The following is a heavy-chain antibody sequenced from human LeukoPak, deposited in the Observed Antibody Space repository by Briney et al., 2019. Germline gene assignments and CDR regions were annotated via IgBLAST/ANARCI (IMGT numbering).Heavy chain of an antibody. CDR1: GYTFTTYG. V-gene: IGHV1-18*04. Sequence: GASVKVSCKASGYTFTTYGISWVRQAPGQGLEWMGWISAHNGHTNYAQNLQGRVTMTTDTSTSTAYMELRSLRSDDTAVYYCARVEDRDNVWRSYRLADYWGQGTLVTVSS. CDR3: ARVEDRDNVWRSYRLADY. J-gene: IGHJ4*02. CDR2: ISAHNGHT. D-gene: IGHD3-16*02.